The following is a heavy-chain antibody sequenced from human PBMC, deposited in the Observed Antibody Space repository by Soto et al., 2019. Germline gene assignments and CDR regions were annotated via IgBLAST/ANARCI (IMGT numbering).Heavy chain of an antibody. D-gene: IGHD2-15*01. Sequence: EVQLLESGGGSVQPGGSLRLSCSASGFTFSNYAMSWVRQDPGKGLEWVASISGSGRSTNYADSVKGRFTISRDNSKNTLAVQMSSLRAEDTAVYYCARDGGNICSGGSCYFQAPDYWGQGTLVTVSP. CDR3: ARDGGNICSGGSCYFQAPDY. CDR2: ISGSGRST. J-gene: IGHJ4*02. CDR1: GFTFSNYA. V-gene: IGHV3-23*01.